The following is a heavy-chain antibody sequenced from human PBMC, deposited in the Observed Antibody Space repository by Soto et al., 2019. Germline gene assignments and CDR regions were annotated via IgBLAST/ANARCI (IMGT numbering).Heavy chain of an antibody. CDR3: VRENSYFDL. Sequence: EVQLVESGGGLVQPGGSLRLSCVASGFTFSPYWMTWVRLTPGKGLEWVAIIDPDGSEKDYADSVRGQFTISRDNGKNSLYLHMNIVGAEDTAMYYCVRENSYFDLWGRGTMVTVSS. V-gene: IGHV3-7*04. CDR2: IDPDGSEK. J-gene: IGHJ2*01. CDR1: GFTFSPYW.